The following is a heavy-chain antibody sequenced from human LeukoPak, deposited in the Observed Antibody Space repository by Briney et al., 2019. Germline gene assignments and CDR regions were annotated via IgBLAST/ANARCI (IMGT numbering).Heavy chain of an antibody. CDR1: GYTFTIYD. V-gene: IGHV1-8*02. CDR3: ARGEMATIEEAVYFDY. J-gene: IGHJ4*02. Sequence: ASVKVSCKASGYTFTIYDINWVRQATGQGLEWMGCMNPNSGNTGYAQKFQGRVTMTRNASISTAYMELSSLRSEDTAVYYCARGEMATIEEAVYFDYWGQGTLVTVSS. D-gene: IGHD5-24*01. CDR2: MNPNSGNT.